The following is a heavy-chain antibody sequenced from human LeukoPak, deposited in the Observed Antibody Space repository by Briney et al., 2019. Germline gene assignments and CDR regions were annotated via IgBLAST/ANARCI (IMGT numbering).Heavy chain of an antibody. Sequence: SETLSLTCTVSGGSISSSSYYWGWNRQPPGKGLEWIGSIYYSGSTYYNPSLKSRVTISVDTSKNQFSLKLSSVTAADTAVYYCASSGYDILTGYFDMAKWGQGTLVTVSS. CDR3: ASSGYDILTGYFDMAK. CDR1: GGSISSSSYY. J-gene: IGHJ4*02. V-gene: IGHV4-39*07. CDR2: IYYSGST. D-gene: IGHD3-9*01.